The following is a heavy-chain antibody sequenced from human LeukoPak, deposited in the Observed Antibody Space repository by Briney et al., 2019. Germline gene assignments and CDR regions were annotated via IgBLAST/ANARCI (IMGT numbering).Heavy chain of an antibody. Sequence: PSGTLSLTCAVSGGSISSSNWWSWVRQPPGKGLEWIGEIYHSGSTNYNPSLKSRVTISVDKSKNQFSLKLSSVTAADTAVYYCARDRGVTVTSRYYYYMDVWGKGTTVTVSS. V-gene: IGHV4-4*02. D-gene: IGHD3-10*01. CDR2: IYHSGST. CDR1: GGSISSSNW. CDR3: ARDRGVTVTSRYYYYMDV. J-gene: IGHJ6*03.